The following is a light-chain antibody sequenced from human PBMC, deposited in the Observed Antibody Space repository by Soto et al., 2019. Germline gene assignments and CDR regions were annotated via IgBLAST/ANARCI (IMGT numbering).Light chain of an antibody. J-gene: IGLJ1*01. CDR2: DVN. CDR3: CSYGGSYTYV. V-gene: IGLV2-11*01. CDR1: SSDVGGYNY. Sequence: QSALTQPRSVSGSPGQSVTISCTGTSSDVGGYNYVSWYQQHPGKAPKLIIYDVNKRPSGVPDRFSGSKSGNTASLTISGLQAEDEADYYCCSYGGSYTYVFGTGTKLT.